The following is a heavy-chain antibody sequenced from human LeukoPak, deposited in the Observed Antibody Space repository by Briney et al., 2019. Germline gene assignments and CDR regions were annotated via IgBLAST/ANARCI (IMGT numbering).Heavy chain of an antibody. D-gene: IGHD3-22*01. CDR1: GFTFSSYS. Sequence: GGSLRLSCAASGFTFSSYSMNWVRQAPGKGLEWVSSISSSSSYIYYADSVKGRFTISRDNAKNSLYLQMNSLRAEDTAVYYCASSHNYYDSSGYYQFDYWGQGTLVTVSS. CDR3: ASSHNYYDSSGYYQFDY. J-gene: IGHJ4*02. V-gene: IGHV3-21*01. CDR2: ISSSSSYI.